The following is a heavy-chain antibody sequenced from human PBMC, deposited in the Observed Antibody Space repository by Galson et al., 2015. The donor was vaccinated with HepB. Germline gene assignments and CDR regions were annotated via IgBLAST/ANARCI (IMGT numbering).Heavy chain of an antibody. J-gene: IGHJ4*02. D-gene: IGHD5-18*01. Sequence: SLRLSCAASGFTVSSNYMTWVRQAPGKGLEWVSVSYSGGGTYYADSVKGRITTSRDNSKNTLYLQMNSLRVEDTAVYYCARGDTAMANWGQGTLVTVSS. CDR3: ARGDTAMAN. CDR1: GFTVSSNY. CDR2: SYSGGGT. V-gene: IGHV3-66*01.